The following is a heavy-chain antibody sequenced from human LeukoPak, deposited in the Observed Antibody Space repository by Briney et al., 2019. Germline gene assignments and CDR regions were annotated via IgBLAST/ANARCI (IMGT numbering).Heavy chain of an antibody. CDR2: IYYSGST. V-gene: IGHV4-59*01. D-gene: IGHD6-6*01. Sequence: PSETLSLTCTVSGGSISSYYWSWIRQPPGKGLEWIGYIYYSGSTNYNPSLKSRVTISVDTSKNQFSLKLSSVTAADTAVYYCARAISIAARRGFDYWGQGTLVTVSS. CDR1: GGSISSYY. CDR3: ARAISIAARRGFDY. J-gene: IGHJ4*02.